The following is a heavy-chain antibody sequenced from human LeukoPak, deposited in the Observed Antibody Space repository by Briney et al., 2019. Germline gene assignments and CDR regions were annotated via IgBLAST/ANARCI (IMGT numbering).Heavy chain of an antibody. Sequence: SSETLSLTCAVYGGSFSGYYWSWIRQPPGKGLEWIGEINHSGSTNYNPSLKSRVPISVDTSTDQFSLKLSSVTATDTAVYYCVRSTYDSSGFDAFDIWGQGKMVTVSS. CDR1: GGSFSGYY. CDR2: INHSGST. CDR3: VRSTYDSSGFDAFDI. D-gene: IGHD3-22*01. V-gene: IGHV4-34*01. J-gene: IGHJ3*02.